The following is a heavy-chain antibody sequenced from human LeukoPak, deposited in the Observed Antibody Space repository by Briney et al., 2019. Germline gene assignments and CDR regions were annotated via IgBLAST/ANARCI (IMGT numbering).Heavy chain of an antibody. J-gene: IGHJ4*02. D-gene: IGHD4-23*01. Sequence: GGSLRLSCAASGFTLSNYWMHWVRQAPGKGLVWVSRINTDGSTTDYADSVKGRFTISRDNAKNTVYLQMSSLRAEDTGVYYCVSSGNSGHWGQGTLVTVSS. CDR1: GFTLSNYW. V-gene: IGHV3-74*01. CDR3: VSSGNSGH. CDR2: INTDGSTT.